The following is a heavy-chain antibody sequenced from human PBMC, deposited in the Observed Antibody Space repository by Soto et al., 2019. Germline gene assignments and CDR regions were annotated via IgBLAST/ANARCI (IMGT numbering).Heavy chain of an antibody. CDR1: GGSISSSSYY. D-gene: IGHD6-6*01. Sequence: QLQLQESGPGLVKPSETLSLTCTVSGGSISSSSYYWGWIRQPPGKGLEWIGSIYYSGSTYYNPSLKSRVAIAVHTPKNQFSLKLSSVTAADTAVYYCARARIAARPGCFDYWGQGTLVTVSS. CDR3: ARARIAARPGCFDY. V-gene: IGHV4-39*01. J-gene: IGHJ4*02. CDR2: IYYSGST.